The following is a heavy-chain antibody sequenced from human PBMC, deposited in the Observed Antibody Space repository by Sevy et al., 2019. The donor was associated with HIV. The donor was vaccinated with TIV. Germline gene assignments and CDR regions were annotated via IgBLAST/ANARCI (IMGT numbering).Heavy chain of an antibody. V-gene: IGHV3-23*01. Sequence: GGSLRLSCAASGFTFSNYALTWVRQAPGKGLEWVSTISSTGNTHYTDSVEGRFSISRVNSKSTVFLQMNSLRSEDTAIYYCASGWLYWPTDYWGQGTLVTVSS. CDR2: ISSTGNT. CDR1: GFTFSNYA. D-gene: IGHD6-19*01. J-gene: IGHJ4*02. CDR3: ASGWLYWPTDY.